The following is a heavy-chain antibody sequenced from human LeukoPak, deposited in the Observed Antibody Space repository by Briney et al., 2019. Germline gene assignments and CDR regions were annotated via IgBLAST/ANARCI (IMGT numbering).Heavy chain of an antibody. J-gene: IGHJ4*02. CDR3: ARDSYYCSSTSCYREYFDY. CDR2: IYYSGST. Sequence: SETLSLTCTVSGGSTSSHYWSWIRQPPGKGLEWIGYIYYSGSTNYNPSLKSRVTISVDTSKNQFSLKLSSVTAADTAVYYCARDSYYCSSTSCYREYFDYWGQGTLVTVSS. D-gene: IGHD2-2*01. CDR1: GGSTSSHY. V-gene: IGHV4-59*11.